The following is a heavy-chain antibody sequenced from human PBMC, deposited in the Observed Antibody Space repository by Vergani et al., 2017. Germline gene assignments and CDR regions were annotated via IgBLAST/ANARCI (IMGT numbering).Heavy chain of an antibody. Sequence: EVQLVESGGGVVQPGGSLRLSCAASGFTFDDYAMHWVRQAPGKGLEWVSLISGDGGSTYYADSVKGRFTISRDNSKNSLYLQMNSLRTEDTALYYCAKDIASSGKAWAFDIWGQGTMVTVSS. J-gene: IGHJ3*02. CDR2: ISGDGGST. D-gene: IGHD6-25*01. CDR3: AKDIASSGKAWAFDI. CDR1: GFTFDDYA. V-gene: IGHV3-43*02.